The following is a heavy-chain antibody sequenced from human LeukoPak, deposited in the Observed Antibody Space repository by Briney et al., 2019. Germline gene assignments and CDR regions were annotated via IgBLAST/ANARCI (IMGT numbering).Heavy chain of an antibody. CDR3: ARDAPATNYYGMDV. CDR2: INSDGSTT. J-gene: IGHJ6*02. V-gene: IGHV3-74*01. Sequence: PGGSLRLSCAASGFTFSSHWMHWVRQAPGKGLVWVSRINSDGSTTTYADSVKGRFTISRDNAKNSLYLQMNSLRAEDTAVYYCARDAPATNYYGMDVWGQGTTVTVSS. CDR1: GFTFSSHW. D-gene: IGHD4-11*01.